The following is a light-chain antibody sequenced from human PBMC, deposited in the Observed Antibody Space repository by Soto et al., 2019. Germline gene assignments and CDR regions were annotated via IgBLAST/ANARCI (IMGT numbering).Light chain of an antibody. CDR1: SSDVGGYNY. CDR3: SSYTSSSTLL. CDR2: DVS. J-gene: IGLJ1*01. V-gene: IGLV2-14*01. Sequence: QSVLSQPASVSGTPGRWITISCTGTSSDVGGYNYVSWYQQHPGKAPKLMIYDVSNRPSGVSNRFSGSKSGNTASLTISGLQAEDEADYYCSSYTSSSTLLFGTGTKVTVL.